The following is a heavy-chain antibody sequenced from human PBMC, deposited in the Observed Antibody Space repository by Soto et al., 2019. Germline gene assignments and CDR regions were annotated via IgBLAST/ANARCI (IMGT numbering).Heavy chain of an antibody. CDR1: GVSISSYY. V-gene: IGHV4-59*01. Sequence: SETLSLTCTVSGVSISSYYWSWIRQPPGRGLEWIGYIYYSGSTNYNPSLKSRVTMSLDTSKNQFSLKLSSVTPADTAVYYCARRYGPSFDYWGQGTLVTVS. D-gene: IGHD4-17*01. CDR2: IYYSGST. CDR3: ARRYGPSFDY. J-gene: IGHJ4*02.